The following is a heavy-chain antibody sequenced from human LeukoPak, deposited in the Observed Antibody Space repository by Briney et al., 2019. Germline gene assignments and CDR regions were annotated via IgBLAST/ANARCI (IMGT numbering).Heavy chain of an antibody. CDR3: AKAPSGTPYQFDY. CDR2: IWYDGSNK. D-gene: IGHD3-10*01. J-gene: IGHJ4*02. Sequence: QAGGSLRLSCAASGFTFSTYVMHWVRQAPGKGLEWVAVIWYDGSNKYYADSVKGRFTISRDNSKNTLYLQMNSLRAEDTAVYYCAKAPSGTPYQFDYWGQGTLVTVSS. V-gene: IGHV3-33*06. CDR1: GFTFSTYV.